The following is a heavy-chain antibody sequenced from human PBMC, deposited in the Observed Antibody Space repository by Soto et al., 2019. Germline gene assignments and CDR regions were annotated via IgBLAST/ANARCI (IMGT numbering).Heavy chain of an antibody. CDR1: GFTFRSYA. V-gene: IGHV3-23*01. J-gene: IGHJ3*02. CDR3: AKPLVCSGGSCYPGAFDI. Sequence: GGSMELSSAASGFTFRSYAMSWVRQAPGKGLEWVSAISGSGGSTYYADSVKGRFTISRDNSKNTLYLQMNSLRAEDTAVYYCAKPLVCSGGSCYPGAFDIWGQGTMVTVSS. D-gene: IGHD2-15*01. CDR2: ISGSGGST.